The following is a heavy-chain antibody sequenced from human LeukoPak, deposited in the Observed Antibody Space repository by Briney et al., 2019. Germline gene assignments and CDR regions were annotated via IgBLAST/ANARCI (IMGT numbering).Heavy chain of an antibody. Sequence: PGGSLRLSCAASGFTFSSYSMNWVRQAPGKGLEWVSSISSSGSTIYYADSVKGRFTISRDNAKNSLYLQMNSLRAEDTAVYYCAREGLYSSSSGGYYYMDVWGKGTTVTVSS. CDR1: GFTFSSYS. CDR3: AREGLYSSSSGGYYYMDV. D-gene: IGHD6-6*01. V-gene: IGHV3-21*04. CDR2: ISSSGSTI. J-gene: IGHJ6*03.